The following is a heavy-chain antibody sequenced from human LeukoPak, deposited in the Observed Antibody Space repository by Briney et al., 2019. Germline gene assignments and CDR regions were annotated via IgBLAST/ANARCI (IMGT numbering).Heavy chain of an antibody. CDR3: ARDKQYQLFGSSDY. D-gene: IGHD2-2*01. J-gene: IGHJ4*02. CDR2: ISSSSSYI. V-gene: IGHV3-21*01. Sequence: GGSLRLSCAASGFTFTSYTMNWVRQAPGKGLEWVSSISSSSSYIYYADSVKGRFTISRDNAKNSLYLQMNSLRAEDTAVYYCARDKQYQLFGSSDYWGQGTLVTVSS. CDR1: GFTFTSYT.